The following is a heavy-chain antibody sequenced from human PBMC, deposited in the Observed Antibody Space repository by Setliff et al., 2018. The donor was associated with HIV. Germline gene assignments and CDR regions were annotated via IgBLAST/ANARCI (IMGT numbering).Heavy chain of an antibody. J-gene: IGHJ4*02. CDR1: GYSISSGYY. Sequence: SETLSLTCAVSGYSISSGYYWGWIRQPPGKGLEWIGSIYHSESTYYNPSLKSRVTISVDTSKNQFSLKLSSVTAADTAVYYCARDVLDLVISVYGFWGQGTLVTVSS. CDR2: IYHSEST. V-gene: IGHV4-38-2*02. D-gene: IGHD3-22*01. CDR3: ARDVLDLVISVYGF.